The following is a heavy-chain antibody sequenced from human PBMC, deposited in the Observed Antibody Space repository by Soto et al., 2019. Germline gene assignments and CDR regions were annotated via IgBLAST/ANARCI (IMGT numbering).Heavy chain of an antibody. J-gene: IGHJ4*02. CDR3: ARKDYYGSSGYRRHFAY. V-gene: IGHV1-18*01. D-gene: IGHD3-22*01. CDR2: INGYNGNT. CDR1: GYTFTSYG. Sequence: ASVKVSCKAYGYTFTSYGISWVRQAPGQGLEWMGWINGYNGNTDYPQKVQGRVTMTTDTSTSTAYMELRSLRSDDTAVYYCARKDYYGSSGYRRHFAYWGQGTLVTVSS.